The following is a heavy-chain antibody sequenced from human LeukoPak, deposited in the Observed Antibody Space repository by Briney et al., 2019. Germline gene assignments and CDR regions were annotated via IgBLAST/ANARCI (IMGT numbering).Heavy chain of an antibody. CDR1: GNTFTGYD. V-gene: IGHV1-8*01. Sequence: ASVRVSCKASGNTFTGYDINWVRQATGQGLEWMGWMNPYTGDTGYAQKFQGRVTMTRNASVDTAYMELSGLRSEDTAVYYCTRGSLSGSSRDYWGQGTLVTVSS. CDR2: MNPYTGDT. CDR3: TRGSLSGSSRDY. J-gene: IGHJ4*02. D-gene: IGHD1-26*01.